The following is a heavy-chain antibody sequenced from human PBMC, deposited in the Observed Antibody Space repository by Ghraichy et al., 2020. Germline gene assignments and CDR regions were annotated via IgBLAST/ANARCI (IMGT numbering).Heavy chain of an antibody. CDR3: ARGLRSVEMATMSYFDS. CDR1: GFIFSGYW. CDR2: IKKDGSEK. Sequence: GGTLRLSCAASGFIFSGYWMSWVRQAPGKGLEWVANIKKDGSEKYYVDSVKGRFTISRDNAKNSLYLQMNSLRAEDTAVYYCARGLRSVEMATMSYFDSWGRGTLVTVSS. V-gene: IGHV3-7*01. D-gene: IGHD5-24*01. J-gene: IGHJ4*02.